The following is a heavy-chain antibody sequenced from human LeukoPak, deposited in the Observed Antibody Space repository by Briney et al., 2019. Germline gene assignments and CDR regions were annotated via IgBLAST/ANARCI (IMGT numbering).Heavy chain of an antibody. CDR2: IYPGDSDT. V-gene: IGHV5-51*01. CDR3: ARLTASVDTAMVYYFDY. J-gene: IGHJ4*02. CDR1: GYSITSYW. D-gene: IGHD5-18*01. Sequence: GESLKISCKGSGYSITSYWIGWVRQMPGKGLEWMGIIYPGDSDTRYSPSFQGQFTISADKSISTAYLQWSSLKASDTAMYYCARLTASVDTAMVYYFDYWGQGTLVTVSS.